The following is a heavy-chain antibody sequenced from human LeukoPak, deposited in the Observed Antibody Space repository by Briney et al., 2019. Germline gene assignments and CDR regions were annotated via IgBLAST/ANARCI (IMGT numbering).Heavy chain of an antibody. V-gene: IGHV4-61*02. D-gene: IGHD3-22*01. CDR2: IYTSGST. Sequence: SETLSLTCTVSGGSISSGSYYWSWIRQPAGKGLEWIGRIYTSGSTNYNPSLKSRVTISVDTSKNQFSLKLSSVTAADTAVYYCARCGYCYAHYFDYWGQGTLVTVSS. CDR1: GGSISSGSYY. J-gene: IGHJ4*02. CDR3: ARCGYCYAHYFDY.